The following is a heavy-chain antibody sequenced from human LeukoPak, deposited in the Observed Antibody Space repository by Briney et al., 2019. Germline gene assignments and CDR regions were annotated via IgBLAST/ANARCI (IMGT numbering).Heavy chain of an antibody. CDR1: GYTFTGYY. CDR2: INPNSGGT. J-gene: IGHJ4*02. CDR3: ARERSRIAAAGTGMGY. V-gene: IGHV1-2*02. Sequence: ASVKVSCKSSGYTFTGYYMHWVRQAPGQGLEWMGWINPNSGGTNYAQKFQGRVTMTRDTSISTAYMELSRLRSDDTAVYHCARERSRIAAAGTGMGYWGQGTLVTVSS. D-gene: IGHD6-13*01.